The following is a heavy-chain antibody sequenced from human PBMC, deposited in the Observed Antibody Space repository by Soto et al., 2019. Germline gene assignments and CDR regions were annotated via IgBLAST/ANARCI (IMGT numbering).Heavy chain of an antibody. J-gene: IGHJ4*02. CDR1: GFTLSSYR. CDR3: ARETGLRSSGWSYDFDF. V-gene: IGHV3-48*02. CDR2: ISGSGGTI. D-gene: IGHD6-19*01. Sequence: EVQLVESGGGMVQPGGSLRVSCAASGFTLSSYRMHWVRQAPGKGLEWVSYISGSGGTIYYADSVKGRFTISRDNAKNSLSVQMNSLRDEDTAVYFCARETGLRSSGWSYDFDFWGQGTRVTVSS.